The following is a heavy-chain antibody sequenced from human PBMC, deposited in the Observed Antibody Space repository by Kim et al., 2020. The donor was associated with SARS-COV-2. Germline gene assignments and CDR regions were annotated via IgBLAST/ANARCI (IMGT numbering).Heavy chain of an antibody. CDR2: IYNTGST. J-gene: IGHJ6*02. Sequence: SETLSLTCTVSGGTISTFYWSWIRQPPGKGLEWIGYIYNTGSTNYNPSLKSRVTISVDTSKNQFSLNLSSVTAAETAVYYCAGGGYNWNDGYYYYGMDIWGQGTTVTVSS. V-gene: IGHV4-59*01. CDR1: GGTISTFY. CDR3: AGGGYNWNDGYYYYGMDI. D-gene: IGHD1-20*01.